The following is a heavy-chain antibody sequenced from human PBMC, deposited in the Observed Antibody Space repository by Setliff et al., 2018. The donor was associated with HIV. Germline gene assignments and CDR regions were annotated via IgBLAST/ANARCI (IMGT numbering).Heavy chain of an antibody. Sequence: GGSLRLSCAAYGFSFRTYWMSWVRQAPGKGLEWVSYISSSGTPIYYADSVKGRFTISRDNAKNSLYLQMNSLRAEDTAVYYCARPNYYDSSGSFDYWGQGTLVTVSS. J-gene: IGHJ4*02. D-gene: IGHD3-22*01. CDR3: ARPNYYDSSGSFDY. CDR2: ISSSGTPI. CDR1: GFSFRTYW. V-gene: IGHV3-48*04.